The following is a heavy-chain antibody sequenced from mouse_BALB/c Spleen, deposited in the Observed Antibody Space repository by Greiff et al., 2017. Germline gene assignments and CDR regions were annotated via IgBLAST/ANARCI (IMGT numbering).Heavy chain of an antibody. D-gene: IGHD2-3*01. CDR2: IWAGGST. V-gene: IGHV2-9*02. Sequence: VQLKESGPGLVAPSQSLSITCTVSGFSLTSYGVHWVRQPPGKGLEWLGVIWAGGSTNYNSALMSRLSISKDNSKSQVFLKMNSLQTDDTAMYYCASPMISYAMDYWGQGTSVTVSS. CDR1: GFSLTSYG. J-gene: IGHJ4*01. CDR3: ASPMISYAMDY.